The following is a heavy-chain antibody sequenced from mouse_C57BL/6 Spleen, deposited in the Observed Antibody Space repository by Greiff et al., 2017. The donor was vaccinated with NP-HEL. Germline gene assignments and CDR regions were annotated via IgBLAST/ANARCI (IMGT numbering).Heavy chain of an antibody. CDR1: GFNIKDDY. J-gene: IGHJ3*01. CDR3: TTGWYYYGSSYNVRFAY. CDR2: IDPENGDT. Sequence: EVQLQESGAELVRPGASVKLSCTASGFNIKDDYMHWVKQRPEQGLEWIGWIDPENGDTEYASKFQGKATITADTSSNTAYLQLSSLSSEDTAVYYCTTGWYYYGSSYNVRFAYWGQGTLVTVSA. D-gene: IGHD1-1*01. V-gene: IGHV14-4*01.